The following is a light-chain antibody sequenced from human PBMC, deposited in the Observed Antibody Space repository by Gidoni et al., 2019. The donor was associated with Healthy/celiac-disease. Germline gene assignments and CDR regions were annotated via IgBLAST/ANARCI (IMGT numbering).Light chain of an antibody. CDR3: AAWDDSLSGGV. CDR1: SSNIGSNY. Sequence: QSVLTQPPSASGTPGQRVTISCSGSSSNIGSNYVYWYQQLPGTAPKLLIYRNNQRPSGFPARFSGSKSGTSASLAISGLRSEDEADYYCAAWDDSLSGGVFGGGTKLTVL. V-gene: IGLV1-47*01. J-gene: IGLJ3*02. CDR2: RNN.